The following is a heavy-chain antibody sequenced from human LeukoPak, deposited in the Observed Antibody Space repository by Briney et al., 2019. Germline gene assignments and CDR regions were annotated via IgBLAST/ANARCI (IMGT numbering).Heavy chain of an antibody. CDR1: GFTFSSYG. Sequence: GRSLRLSCAASGFTFSSYGMHWVRQAPGKGLEWVAVIWYDGSNKYYADSVKGRFTISRDNSKNTLYLQMNSLRAEDTAVYYCARDLFEVNSPIYYYYYGVDVWGQGTTVTVSS. J-gene: IGHJ6*02. CDR2: IWYDGSNK. CDR3: ARDLFEVNSPIYYYYYGVDV. D-gene: IGHD2-21*01. V-gene: IGHV3-33*01.